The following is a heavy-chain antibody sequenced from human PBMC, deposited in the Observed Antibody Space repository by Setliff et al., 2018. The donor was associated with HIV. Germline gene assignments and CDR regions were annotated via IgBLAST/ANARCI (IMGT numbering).Heavy chain of an antibody. Sequence: ASVKVSCKTSGYIFSGYYLHWLRRAPGQGLEWMGWISYNNGDTKYAEKFQGRVTMTRDTSTSTVYMDLNRLTSDDTAVYYCALANIVSTARWNHWGRGTLVTVSS. V-gene: IGHV1-2*02. J-gene: IGHJ5*02. D-gene: IGHD3-16*02. CDR3: ALANIVSTARWNH. CDR2: ISYNNGDT. CDR1: GYIFSGYY.